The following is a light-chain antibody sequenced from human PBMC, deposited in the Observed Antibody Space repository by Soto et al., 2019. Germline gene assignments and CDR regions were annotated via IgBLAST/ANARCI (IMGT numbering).Light chain of an antibody. CDR1: QSISTF. J-gene: IGKJ1*01. CDR3: QQSYSTPQT. CDR2: DAS. V-gene: IGKV1-39*01. Sequence: DIQMTQSPSSVSASVGDRVTITCRASQSISTFLNWYRQKPGKAPNLLIYDASSLQSGVPSRFSGSGSGTDFTLTISSMQPEDFAIYYCQQSYSTPQTFGQGTKVDIK.